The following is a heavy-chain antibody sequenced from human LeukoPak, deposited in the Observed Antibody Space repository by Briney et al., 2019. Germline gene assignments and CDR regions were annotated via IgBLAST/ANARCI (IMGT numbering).Heavy chain of an antibody. V-gene: IGHV3-33*03. CDR1: GFTFSTYG. Sequence: GGSLRLSCAASGFTFSTYGMHWVRQAPGKGLEWVTFIFSDGNNKYYADSVKGRFTISRDNAKNSLYLQMNSLEAEDTAVYYCAKYILYHGAFDIWGQGTMVTVSS. CDR3: AKYILYHGAFDI. D-gene: IGHD2-8*01. J-gene: IGHJ3*02. CDR2: IFSDGNNK.